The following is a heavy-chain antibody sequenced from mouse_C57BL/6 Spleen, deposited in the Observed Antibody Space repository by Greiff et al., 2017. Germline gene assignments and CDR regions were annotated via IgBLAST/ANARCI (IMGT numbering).Heavy chain of an antibody. CDR2: IYPGDGDT. CDR1: GYAFSSSW. J-gene: IGHJ2*01. D-gene: IGHD1-1*02. CDR3: ARGGGSYYFDY. V-gene: IGHV1-82*01. Sequence: QVQLKESGPELVKPGASVKISCKASGYAFSSSWMNWVKQRPGKGLEWIGRIYPGDGDTNYNGKIKGKATLTADKSYSTAYMQLSSLTSEASAVYFCARGGGSYYFDYWGQGTTLTVSS.